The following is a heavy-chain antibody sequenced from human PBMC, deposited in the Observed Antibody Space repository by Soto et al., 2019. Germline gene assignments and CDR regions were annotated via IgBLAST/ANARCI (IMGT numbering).Heavy chain of an antibody. Sequence: GASVKVSCKASGYTFTSYAMHWVRQAPGQRLEWMGWINAGNGNTKYSQKFQGRVTITRDASASTAYMELSSLKSEDTAVYYCARGDYYDSSGYSDWGQGTLVTVSS. CDR3: ARGDYYDSSGYSD. V-gene: IGHV1-3*01. CDR2: INAGNGNT. CDR1: GYTFTSYA. D-gene: IGHD3-22*01. J-gene: IGHJ4*02.